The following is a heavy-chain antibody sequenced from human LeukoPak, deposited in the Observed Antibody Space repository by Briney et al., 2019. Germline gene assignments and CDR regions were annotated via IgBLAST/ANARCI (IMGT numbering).Heavy chain of an antibody. CDR1: GFSFSSYS. V-gene: IGHV3-21*01. CDR3: ARAPGHCSSTSCRYYYYYYMDV. D-gene: IGHD2-2*01. Sequence: GGSLRLSCAASGFSFSSYSMNWVRQAPGKGLEWVSSISSRSSYIYYADSVKGRFTISRDNAKNSLYLQMNSLRAEDTAVYYCARAPGHCSSTSCRYYYYYYMDVWGKGTTVTVSS. CDR2: ISSRSSYI. J-gene: IGHJ6*03.